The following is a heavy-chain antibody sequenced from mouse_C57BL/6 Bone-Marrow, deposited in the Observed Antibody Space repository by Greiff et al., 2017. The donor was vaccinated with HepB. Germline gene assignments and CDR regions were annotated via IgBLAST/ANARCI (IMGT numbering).Heavy chain of an antibody. CDR2: ILPGSGST. CDR1: GYTFTGYW. D-gene: IGHD1-1*01. V-gene: IGHV1-9*01. CDR3: ARRILYYYGSSYDYFDY. J-gene: IGHJ2*01. Sequence: QVQLLQSGAELMKPGASVKLSCTATGYTFTGYWIAWVKQTPGHGLEWIGAILPGSGSTYYNDKFKGKVTFSADTSSNTAYIQLSSLTTEDSAIYYCARRILYYYGSSYDYFDYWGQGTTLTVSS.